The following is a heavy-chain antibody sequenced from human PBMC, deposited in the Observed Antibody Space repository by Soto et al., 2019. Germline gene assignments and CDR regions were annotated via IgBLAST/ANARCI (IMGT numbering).Heavy chain of an antibody. CDR1: GGSVSSGSYY. V-gene: IGHV4-61*01. CDR3: ARDTWNYYDSSGYDYRIFDY. J-gene: IGHJ4*02. Sequence: TLSLTCTVSGGSVSSGSYYWSWIRQPPGKGLEWIGYIYYSGSTNYNPSLKSRVTISVDTSKNQFSLKLSSVTAADTAVYYCARDTWNYYDSSGYDYRIFDYWGQGTLVTVSS. D-gene: IGHD3-22*01. CDR2: IYYSGST.